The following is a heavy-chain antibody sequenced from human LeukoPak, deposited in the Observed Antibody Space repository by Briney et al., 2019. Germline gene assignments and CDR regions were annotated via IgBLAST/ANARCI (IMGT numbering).Heavy chain of an antibody. CDR1: GFSFSSYA. Sequence: GGSLRLSCAASGFSFSSYAMSWVRQAPGKGLEWVSAVSGGGGSSFYVDSVKGRFTISRDNSKNTLYLQMNSLRAEDTAVYYCAKGLPFSAMAGFDYWGQGTLVTVSS. D-gene: IGHD5-18*01. CDR2: VSGGGGSS. CDR3: AKGLPFSAMAGFDY. V-gene: IGHV3-23*01. J-gene: IGHJ4*02.